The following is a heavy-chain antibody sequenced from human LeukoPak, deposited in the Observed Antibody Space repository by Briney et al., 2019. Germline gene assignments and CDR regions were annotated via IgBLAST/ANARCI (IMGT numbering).Heavy chain of an antibody. J-gene: IGHJ4*02. CDR1: GFTFSSYA. CDR3: ANWREGVRPDFES. CDR2: ISGSGGST. D-gene: IGHD2-8*01. Sequence: GGSLRLSCAASGFTFSSYAMSWVRRAPGKGLEWVSAISGSGGSTYYADSVKGRFTISRDNSKNTLYVQMNSLTAKDTALYYCANWREGVRPDFESWGQGTLVTVSS. V-gene: IGHV3-23*01.